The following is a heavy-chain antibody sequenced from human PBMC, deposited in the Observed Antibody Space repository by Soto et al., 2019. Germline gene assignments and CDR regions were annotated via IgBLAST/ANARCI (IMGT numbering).Heavy chain of an antibody. Sequence: SETLSLTCAVSGGYSSGYSWIWILQPPGKGLEWIGNIHYSGGTNYNPSLKGRVTISLDTSKIQFSLQLTSVTAADTAVYYCARRTNYGTAWYPDCWGQGTLVTVSS. V-gene: IGHV4-59*08. D-gene: IGHD2-15*01. CDR1: GGYSSGYS. CDR3: ARRTNYGTAWYPDC. J-gene: IGHJ4*02. CDR2: IHYSGGT.